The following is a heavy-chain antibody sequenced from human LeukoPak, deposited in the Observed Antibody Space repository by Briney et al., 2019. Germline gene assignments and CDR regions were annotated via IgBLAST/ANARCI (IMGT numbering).Heavy chain of an antibody. CDR1: GFTFSSYS. Sequence: PGGSLRLSCAASGFTFSSYSMNWVRQAPGKGLEWVSSISSSSSYIYYADSVKGRFTISRDDAKNSLYLQMNSLRAEDTAVYYCARDRYSGSYPGMDVWGQGTTVTVSS. CDR2: ISSSSSYI. V-gene: IGHV3-21*01. J-gene: IGHJ6*02. D-gene: IGHD1-26*01. CDR3: ARDRYSGSYPGMDV.